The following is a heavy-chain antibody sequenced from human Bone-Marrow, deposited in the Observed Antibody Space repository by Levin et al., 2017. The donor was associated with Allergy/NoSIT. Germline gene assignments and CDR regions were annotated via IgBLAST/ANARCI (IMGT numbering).Heavy chain of an antibody. CDR3: ARGGYCSGTSCYSRGGNDAFDM. Sequence: SCAASGFTFSDYYMTWIRQAPWQGLVWLSYISSGGDTIYYADSVKGRFTMSRDNARNSVFLQMNSLRDEDTAVYFCARGGYCSGTSCYSRGGNDAFDMWGQGTIVTVSS. D-gene: IGHD2-2*01. V-gene: IGHV3-11*01. CDR1: GFTFSDYY. CDR2: ISSGGDTI. J-gene: IGHJ3*02.